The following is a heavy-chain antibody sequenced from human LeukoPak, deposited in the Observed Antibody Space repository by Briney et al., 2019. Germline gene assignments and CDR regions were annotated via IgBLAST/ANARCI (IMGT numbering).Heavy chain of an antibody. D-gene: IGHD4-23*01. Sequence: PGGSLRLSCAASGFTFSSYAMSWVRQAPGKGLEWVGRIKSKTDGGTTDYAAPVKGRFTISRDDSKNTLYLQMNSLKTEDTAVYYCTMSSVVPGAFDIWGQGTMVTVSS. CDR3: TMSSVVPGAFDI. J-gene: IGHJ3*02. CDR2: IKSKTDGGTT. CDR1: GFTFSSYA. V-gene: IGHV3-15*01.